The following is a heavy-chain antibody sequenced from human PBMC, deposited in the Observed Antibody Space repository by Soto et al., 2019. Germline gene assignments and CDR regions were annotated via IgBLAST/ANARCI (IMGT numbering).Heavy chain of an antibody. Sequence: GGSLRLSGSASGFTFSSYAMHWVRQAPGKGLEYVSAISSNGGSTYYADSVKGRFTISRDNSKNTLYLQMSSLRAEDTAVYYCVKDIRRLNRSPGPGFDYWGQGTLVTVSS. CDR3: VKDIRRLNRSPGPGFDY. V-gene: IGHV3-64D*08. CDR1: GFTFSSYA. D-gene: IGHD3-16*01. CDR2: ISSNGGST. J-gene: IGHJ4*02.